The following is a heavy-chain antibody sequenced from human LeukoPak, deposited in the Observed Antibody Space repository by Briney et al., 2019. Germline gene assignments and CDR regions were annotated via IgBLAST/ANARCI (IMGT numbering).Heavy chain of an antibody. V-gene: IGHV4-61*02. Sequence: SQTLSLTCTVSGGSISSGSYYWSWIRQPAGKGLEWIGRIYTSGSTNYNPSLKSRVTISVDTSKNQFSLKLSSVTAADTAVYYCARGIQLWLHGLYYFDYWGQGTLVTVSS. D-gene: IGHD5-18*01. CDR3: ARGIQLWLHGLYYFDY. CDR1: GGSISSGSYY. CDR2: IYTSGST. J-gene: IGHJ4*02.